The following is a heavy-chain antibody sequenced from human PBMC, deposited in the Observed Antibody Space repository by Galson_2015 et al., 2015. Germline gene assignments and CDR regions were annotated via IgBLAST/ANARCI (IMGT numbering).Heavy chain of an antibody. D-gene: IGHD5-24*01. Sequence: SLRLSCAASGFTFSSYWMSWVRQAPGKGLEWVANIKQDGSEKYYVDSVKGRFTISRDNAKNSLYLQMNSLRAEDTAVYYCAIEHVEMATIGKEWFDPWGQGTLVTVSS. CDR2: IKQDGSEK. V-gene: IGHV3-7*01. J-gene: IGHJ5*02. CDR3: AIEHVEMATIGKEWFDP. CDR1: GFTFSSYW.